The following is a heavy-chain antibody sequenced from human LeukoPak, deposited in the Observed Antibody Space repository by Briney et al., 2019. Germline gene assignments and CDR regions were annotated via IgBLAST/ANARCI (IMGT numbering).Heavy chain of an antibody. Sequence: GGSLRLSCAASGFTFSDYYMSWIRQAPGKGLEWVSYISSSGSTIYYADSVKGRFTISRDNAKNSLYLQMNSLRAEDTAVFYCARVPDSRYFDWFDYFDYWGQGTLVTVSS. CDR2: ISSSGSTI. CDR1: GFTFSDYY. CDR3: ARVPDSRYFDWFDYFDY. D-gene: IGHD3-9*01. J-gene: IGHJ4*02. V-gene: IGHV3-11*01.